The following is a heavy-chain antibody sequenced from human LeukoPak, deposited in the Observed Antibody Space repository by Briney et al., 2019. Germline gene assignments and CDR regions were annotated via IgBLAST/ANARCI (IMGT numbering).Heavy chain of an antibody. CDR3: ASLARGGNWFDP. CDR1: GFTFSSYW. J-gene: IGHJ5*02. CDR2: INQDGSEK. V-gene: IGHV3-7*02. Sequence: GGSLRLSCAASGFTFSSYWMNWVRQAPGKRLEWVANINQDGSEKYYVDSVKGRFTISRDNAKNSLYLHMNSLRAEDTAVYYCASLARGGNWFDPWGQGTLVTVSS. D-gene: IGHD6-6*01.